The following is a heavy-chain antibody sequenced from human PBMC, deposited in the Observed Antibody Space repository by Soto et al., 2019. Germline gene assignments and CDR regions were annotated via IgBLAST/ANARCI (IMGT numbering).Heavy chain of an antibody. J-gene: IGHJ4*02. CDR2: INPICGTA. Sequence: GASVKVSCKASGGTFSSYAISWVRQAPGQGLEWMGGINPICGTAGYAQKFQGRVTMTRNASISTAYMELSSLRSEDTAVYYCARAPAPGLCSSTSCYSYWGQGTLVTVSS. CDR3: ARAPAPGLCSSTSCYSY. D-gene: IGHD2-2*01. CDR1: GGTFSSYA. V-gene: IGHV1-8*02.